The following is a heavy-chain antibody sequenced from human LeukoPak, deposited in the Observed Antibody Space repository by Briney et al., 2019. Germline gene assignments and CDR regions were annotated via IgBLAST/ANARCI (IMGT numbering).Heavy chain of an antibody. CDR1: GFTFSSYA. D-gene: IGHD1-26*01. J-gene: IGHJ4*02. Sequence: GGSLRLSCAASGFTFSSYAMSWVRQAPGKGLEWVSAISGSGGSTYYADSVKGRFTISRDNSKNMLYLQMNSLRAEDTAVYYCAKFQIADSGSYLGWYYFDYWGQGTLVTVSS. CDR3: AKFQIADSGSYLGWYYFDY. V-gene: IGHV3-23*01. CDR2: ISGSGGST.